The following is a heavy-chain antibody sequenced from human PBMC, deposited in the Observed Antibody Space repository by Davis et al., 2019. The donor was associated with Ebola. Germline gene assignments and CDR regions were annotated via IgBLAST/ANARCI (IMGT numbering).Heavy chain of an antibody. D-gene: IGHD6-13*01. V-gene: IGHV3-53*01. Sequence: GGSLRLSCVASGFNVSSNYMIWVRQAPGKGLEWVSVLYSGGSTYYADSVKGRFTISRDDSKNTLYLQTNNLRVDDTAVYYCERPGRSNWYWYTDLDVWGQGTTVTVSS. CDR2: LYSGGST. CDR3: ERPGRSNWYWYTDLDV. J-gene: IGHJ6*02. CDR1: GFNVSSNY.